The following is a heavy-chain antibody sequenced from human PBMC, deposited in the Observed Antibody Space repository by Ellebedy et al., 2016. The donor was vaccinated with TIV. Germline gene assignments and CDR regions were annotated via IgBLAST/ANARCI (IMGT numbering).Heavy chain of an antibody. CDR2: IKEDGGDK. D-gene: IGHD2-8*01. J-gene: IGHJ4*02. CDR3: ARYAVRPSRVDY. CDR1: GFSFNTFW. V-gene: IGHV3-7*01. Sequence: GGSLRLSXAASGFSFNTFWMTWVRQAPGKGLEWVANIKEDGGDKLYVDSVKGRFTVSRDNAKNSLFLQMNSLRPEDTALYYCARYAVRPSRVDYWGQGTLVTVSS.